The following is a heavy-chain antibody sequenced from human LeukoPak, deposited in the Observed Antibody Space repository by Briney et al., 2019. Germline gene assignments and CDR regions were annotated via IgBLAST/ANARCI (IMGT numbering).Heavy chain of an antibody. CDR2: IYTSGST. CDR1: GDSISSYY. V-gene: IGHV4-4*07. J-gene: IGHJ2*01. Sequence: SETLSLTCTVSGDSISSYYWSWIRQPAGKGLEWLGRIYTSGSTNYNPSLKSRVTMSVDTSKNQFSLKLSSVTAADTAVYYCARVYYSNSYDYWYFDLWGRGTLVTVSS. D-gene: IGHD6-13*01. CDR3: ARVYYSNSYDYWYFDL.